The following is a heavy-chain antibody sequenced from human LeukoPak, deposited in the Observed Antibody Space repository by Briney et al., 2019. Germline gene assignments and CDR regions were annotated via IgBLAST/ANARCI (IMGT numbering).Heavy chain of an antibody. Sequence: GGSLRLSCAASEFTFSSYGIHWVRQAPGKGLEWVAVIWYDGSNKYSADSVKGRFTISRDNSKNTLYLQMNGLRAEDTAVYYCARDSYDFWSGYYTLYGMDVWGQGTTVTVSS. CDR1: EFTFSSYG. J-gene: IGHJ6*02. CDR3: ARDSYDFWSGYYTLYGMDV. V-gene: IGHV3-33*01. CDR2: IWYDGSNK. D-gene: IGHD3-3*01.